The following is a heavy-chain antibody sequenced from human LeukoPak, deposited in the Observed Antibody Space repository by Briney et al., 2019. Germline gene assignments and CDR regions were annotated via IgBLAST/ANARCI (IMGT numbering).Heavy chain of an antibody. CDR3: AKAYCNSTSCYAQGYYGMDV. D-gene: IGHD2-2*01. Sequence: GGSLRLSCAASGFTFSSYSMNWVRQAPGKGLEWVSSISSSSSYIYYADSVKGRVTISRDNSKKTLYLQMNSLRADDTAVYYCAKAYCNSTSCYAQGYYGMDVWGQGTTVTVSS. V-gene: IGHV3-21*04. J-gene: IGHJ6*02. CDR2: ISSSSSYI. CDR1: GFTFSSYS.